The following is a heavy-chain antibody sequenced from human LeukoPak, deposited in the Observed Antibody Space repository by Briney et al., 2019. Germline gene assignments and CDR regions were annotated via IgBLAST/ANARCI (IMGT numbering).Heavy chain of an antibody. V-gene: IGHV4-39*07. J-gene: IGHJ5*02. CDR2: INHSGDS. CDR3: ARIHDIAVAGVFAGWFDP. Sequence: PSETLSLTCTVSGDSISTSNHYWGWIRQSPGKGLEWIAIINHSGDSHYNPSLKSRVTISVDKSKNQFSLKLSSVTAADTAVYYCARIHDIAVAGVFAGWFDPWGQGTLVTVSS. CDR1: GDSISTSNHY. D-gene: IGHD6-19*01.